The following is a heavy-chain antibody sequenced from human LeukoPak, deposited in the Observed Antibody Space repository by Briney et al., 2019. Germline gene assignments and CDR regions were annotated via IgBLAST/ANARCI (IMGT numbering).Heavy chain of an antibody. V-gene: IGHV1-8*01. CDR1: GYTFTSYD. J-gene: IGHJ6*02. CDR2: MNPNSGNT. Sequence: GASVKVSCKASGYTFTSYDINWVRQATGQGLEWMGWMNPNSGNTGYAQKFQGRVTMTRNTSTSTAYMELSSLRSEDTAVYYCARRASRYYYYGMDVWGQGTRSPSP. CDR3: ARRASRYYYYGMDV.